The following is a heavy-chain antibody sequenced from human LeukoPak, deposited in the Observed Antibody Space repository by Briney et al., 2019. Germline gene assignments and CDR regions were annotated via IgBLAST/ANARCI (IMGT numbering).Heavy chain of an antibody. J-gene: IGHJ4*02. D-gene: IGHD3-9*01. CDR3: AIYLQDADFDY. CDR1: GFSFSSYA. V-gene: IGHV3-23*01. Sequence: PGGSLRLSCAASGFSFSSYAMTWVRQAPGKGLEWVSAISGGGSTYYADSVKGRFTISRDNSKNTLYLQMNSLRAEDTAVYYCAIYLQDADFDYWGQGTLVTVSS. CDR2: ISGGGST.